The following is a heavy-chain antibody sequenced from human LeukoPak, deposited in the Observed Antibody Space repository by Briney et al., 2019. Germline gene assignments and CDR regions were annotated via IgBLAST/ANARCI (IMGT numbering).Heavy chain of an antibody. CDR2: IYYSGST. CDR1: GGSISSYY. D-gene: IGHD2-2*01. CDR3: ARAPRRDVVVPADIYYYGMDV. J-gene: IGHJ6*02. Sequence: SETLSLTCTVSGGSISSYYWSWIRQPPGKGLEWIGYIYYSGSTNYNPSLKSRVTISVDTSKNQFSLKLSSVTAADTAVYYCARAPRRDVVVPADIYYYGMDVRGQGTTVTVSS. V-gene: IGHV4-59*01.